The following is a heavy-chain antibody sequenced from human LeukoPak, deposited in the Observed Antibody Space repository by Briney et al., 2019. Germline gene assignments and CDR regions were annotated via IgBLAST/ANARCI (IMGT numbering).Heavy chain of an antibody. CDR2: VRYDGNNE. CDR1: GFTFSNYG. J-gene: IGHJ4*02. V-gene: IGHV3-30*02. CDR3: ARGLAGYSSPQDDY. D-gene: IGHD6-13*01. Sequence: GGSLRLSCAASGFTFSNYGMHWLRQAPGEGLEWVAFVRYDGNNEYYADSVKGRFTISRDNAKNSLYLQMNSLRAEDTAVYYCARGLAGYSSPQDDYWGQGTLVTVSS.